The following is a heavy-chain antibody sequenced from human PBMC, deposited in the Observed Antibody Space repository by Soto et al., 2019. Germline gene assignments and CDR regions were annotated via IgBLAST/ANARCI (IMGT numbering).Heavy chain of an antibody. V-gene: IGHV1-3*01. Sequence: GASVKVSCKASGYTFTSYAMHWVRQAPVQRLEWMGWINAGNGNTKYSQKFQGRVTITRDTSASTAYMELSSLRSEDTAVYYCARGGSLYWYFDLWGRGTLVTVSS. CDR2: INAGNGNT. D-gene: IGHD1-26*01. J-gene: IGHJ2*01. CDR1: GYTFTSYA. CDR3: ARGGSLYWYFDL.